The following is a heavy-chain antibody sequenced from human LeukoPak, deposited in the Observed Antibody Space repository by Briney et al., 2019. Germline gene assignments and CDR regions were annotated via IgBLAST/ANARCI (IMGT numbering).Heavy chain of an antibody. CDR1: GFTFSSYS. J-gene: IGHJ4*02. V-gene: IGHV3-48*01. D-gene: IGHD1-26*01. CDR2: ISSSSSTI. CDR3: ARAYSGSYFFDY. Sequence: GGSLRLSCAASGFTFSSYSMNWVRQAPGKGLEWVSYISSSSSTIYYADSVKGRFTISRDTAKNSLYLQITSLRAEDTAVYYCARAYSGSYFFDYWGQGTLVTVSS.